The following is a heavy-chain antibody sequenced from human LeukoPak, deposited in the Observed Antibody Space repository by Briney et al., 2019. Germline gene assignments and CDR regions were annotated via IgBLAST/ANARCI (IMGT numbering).Heavy chain of an antibody. V-gene: IGHV3-48*04. J-gene: IGHJ4*02. CDR1: GFTFSSYS. D-gene: IGHD2-15*01. CDR3: ARDRGGSYSAIDY. Sequence: SGGSLRLSCAASGFTFSSYSLNWVRQAPGKGLEWVSFISSSSITIYYADSVKGRFTISRDNAEKSLYLQMNSLRAEDTAVYYCARDRGGSYSAIDYWAREPWSPSPQ. CDR2: ISSSSITI.